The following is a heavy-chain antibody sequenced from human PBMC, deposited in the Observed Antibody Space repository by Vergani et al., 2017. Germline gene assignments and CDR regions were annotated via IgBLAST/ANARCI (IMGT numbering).Heavy chain of an antibody. D-gene: IGHD3-3*01. J-gene: IGHJ4*02. V-gene: IGHV3-21*01. CDR1: GFTFSSYS. CDR2: ISSSSSYI. CDR3: AKGYDFWSGSYYFDY. Sequence: EVQLVESGGGLVKPGGSLRLSCAASGFTFSSYSMNWVRQAPGKGLEWVSSISSSSSYIYYADSVKGRFTISRDNAKNSLYLQMNSLRAEDTAVYYCAKGYDFWSGSYYFDYWGQGTLVTVSS.